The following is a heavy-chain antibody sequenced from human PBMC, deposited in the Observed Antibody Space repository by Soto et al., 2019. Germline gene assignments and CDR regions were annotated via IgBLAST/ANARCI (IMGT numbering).Heavy chain of an antibody. Sequence: GGSLRLSCAASGFTFGDYGMSWARQAPGKGLEWVSGVNWNGGRTGYADSVKGRSTISRDNAKNSLYLQMNSLRAEDTAFYYCVRGASLNFDYWGQGTLVTVSS. J-gene: IGHJ4*02. CDR1: GFTFGDYG. V-gene: IGHV3-20*04. CDR3: VRGASLNFDY. D-gene: IGHD1-26*01. CDR2: VNWNGGRT.